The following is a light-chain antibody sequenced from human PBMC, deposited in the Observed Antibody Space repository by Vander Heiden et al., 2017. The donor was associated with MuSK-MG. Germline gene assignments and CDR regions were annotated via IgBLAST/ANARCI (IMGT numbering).Light chain of an antibody. V-gene: IGKV1-NL1*01. Sequence: DIQMTQSPSSLSASVGDRVIFTCRASQDISNSLAWYQQKPGKAPKLLLYAASRLESGVPSRFTGSGSGTDYTLIISRLQPEDFATYYCQQYYLTPLTFGGGTKVEIK. CDR3: QQYYLTPLT. J-gene: IGKJ4*01. CDR2: AAS. CDR1: QDISNS.